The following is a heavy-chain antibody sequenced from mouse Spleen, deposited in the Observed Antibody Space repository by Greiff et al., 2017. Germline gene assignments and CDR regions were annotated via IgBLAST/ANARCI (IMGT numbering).Heavy chain of an antibody. V-gene: IGHV2-6*01. CDR2: IWGGGST. J-gene: IGHJ3*01. CDR1: GFSLTSYG. CDR3: ASYGYDEGFAY. Sequence: VKLMESGPGLVAPSQSLSITCTVSGFSLTSYGVDWVRQSPGKGLEWLGVIWGGGSTNYNSALKSRLSISKDNSKSHVFLKMNSLQTDDTAMYYCASYGYDEGFAYWGQGTLVTVSA. D-gene: IGHD2-2*01.